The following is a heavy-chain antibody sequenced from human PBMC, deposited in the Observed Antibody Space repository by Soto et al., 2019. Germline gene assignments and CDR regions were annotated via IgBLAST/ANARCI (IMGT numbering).Heavy chain of an antibody. CDR1: GSTFSSYW. D-gene: IGHD3-22*01. V-gene: IGHV3-74*01. CDR2: INSDGSST. J-gene: IGHJ3*02. CDR3: AREGDYYDSSGYYPGAFDI. Sequence: GGSLRLSCAASGSTFSSYWMHWVRQAPGKGLVWVSRINSDGSSTSYADSVKGRFTISRDNAKNTLYLQMNSLRAEDTAVYYCAREGDYYDSSGYYPGAFDIWGQGTMVTVSS.